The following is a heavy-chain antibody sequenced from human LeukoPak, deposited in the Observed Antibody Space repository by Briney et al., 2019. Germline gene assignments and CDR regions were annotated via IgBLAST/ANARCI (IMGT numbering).Heavy chain of an antibody. CDR1: GGSFSDYF. D-gene: IGHD1/OR15-1a*01. CDR3: ARGVSTSDAFDI. Sequence: SETLSLTCAVYGGSFSDYFWSWIRQPPGKGLEWIGYIYYSGSTNYNPSLKSRVTISVDTSKNQFSLKLSSVTAADTAVYYCARGVSTSDAFDIWGQGTMVTVSS. V-gene: IGHV4-59*01. CDR2: IYYSGST. J-gene: IGHJ3*02.